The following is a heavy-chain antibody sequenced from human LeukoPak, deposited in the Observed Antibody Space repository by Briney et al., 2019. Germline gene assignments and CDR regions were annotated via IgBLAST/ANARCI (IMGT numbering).Heavy chain of an antibody. CDR1: GFTFSSYA. CDR3: ARVIAAAGDY. CDR2: ISYDGSNK. V-gene: IGHV3-30*04. Sequence: PGGSLRLSCAASGFTFSSYAMHWVRQAPGKWLEWVAVISYDGSNKYYADSVKGRFTISRDNSKNTLYLQMNSLRAEDTAVYYCARVIAAAGDYWGQGTLVTVSS. D-gene: IGHD6-13*01. J-gene: IGHJ4*02.